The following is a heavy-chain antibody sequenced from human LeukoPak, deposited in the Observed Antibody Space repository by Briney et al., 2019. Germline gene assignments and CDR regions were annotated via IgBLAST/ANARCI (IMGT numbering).Heavy chain of an antibody. CDR2: IKQDGSEK. CDR3: ARRHVICDGFYP. V-gene: IGHV3-7*01. D-gene: IGHD2-21*01. J-gene: IGHJ5*02. Sequence: PGGSLRLSCAASGFMFSTYWMTWFRQAPGKGLEWVANIKQDGSEKYYVDSVKGRFTVSRDNAKHSLYLQMNGLRAEDTAVYYCARRHVICDGFYPWGQGTLVTVSS. CDR1: GFMFSTYW.